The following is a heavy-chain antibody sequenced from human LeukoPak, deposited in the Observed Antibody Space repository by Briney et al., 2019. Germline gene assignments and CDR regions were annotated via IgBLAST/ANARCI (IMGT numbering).Heavy chain of an antibody. CDR2: IYYSGST. CDR1: GGSVSSYY. D-gene: IGHD3-16*01. V-gene: IGHV4-59*08. Sequence: PSETLSLTCTVSGGSVSSYYWSWIRQPPGKGLEWIGYIYYSGSTNYNPSLKSRVTISVDTSKNQFSLKLSSVTAADTAVYYCARPTPRGHAFDIWGQGTMVTVSS. CDR3: ARPTPRGHAFDI. J-gene: IGHJ3*02.